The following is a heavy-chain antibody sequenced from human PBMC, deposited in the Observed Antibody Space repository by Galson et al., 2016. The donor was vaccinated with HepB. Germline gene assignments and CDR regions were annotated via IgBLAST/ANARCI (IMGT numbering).Heavy chain of an antibody. CDR1: GGSILRYY. D-gene: IGHD6-19*01. V-gene: IGHV4-59*01. CDR3: ASSRGQWLPNDFHR. Sequence: SETLSLTCTVSGGSILRYYWTWIRQPPGKGLEWIGYIYYSGSTKYKSSLKSRVTMSVDTSKNQFSLKLSSVTAADTAVYFCASSRGQWLPNDFHRWGQGTLVTVSS. J-gene: IGHJ4*02. CDR2: IYYSGST.